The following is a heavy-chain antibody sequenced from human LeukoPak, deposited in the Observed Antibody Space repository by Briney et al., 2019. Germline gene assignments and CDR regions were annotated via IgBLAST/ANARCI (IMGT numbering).Heavy chain of an antibody. V-gene: IGHV4-39*07. CDR1: GVSISSSSFY. D-gene: IGHD6-13*01. CDR2: IFYRGNT. Sequence: SSETLSLTCSVSGVSISSSSFYWGWIRQPPGKGLEWIGSIFYRGNTYYNPSLKSRVTISVDTSKNQFSLKLSSVTAADTAVYYCARDSAAGTPFDYWGQGTLVTVSS. CDR3: ARDSAAGTPFDY. J-gene: IGHJ4*02.